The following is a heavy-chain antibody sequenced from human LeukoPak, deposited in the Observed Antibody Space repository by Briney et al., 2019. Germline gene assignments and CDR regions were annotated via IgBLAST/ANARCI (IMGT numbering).Heavy chain of an antibody. CDR3: ARGGIAVAGNIDY. J-gene: IGHJ4*02. V-gene: IGHV4-30-2*01. CDR1: GGSISSGGYS. Sequence: SQTLSLTCAVSGGSISSGGYSWSWIRQPPGKGLEWIGYIYHSGSTYYNPSLKSRVTISVYRSKNQFSLKLRSVTAADTAVYYCARGGIAVAGNIDYWGQGTLVTVSS. D-gene: IGHD6-19*01. CDR2: IYHSGST.